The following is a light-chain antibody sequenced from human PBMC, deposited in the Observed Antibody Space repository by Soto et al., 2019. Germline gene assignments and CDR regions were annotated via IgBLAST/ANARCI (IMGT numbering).Light chain of an antibody. J-gene: IGLJ1*01. Sequence: QSVLTQPPSVSAAPGQTVTISCSGSSSNIENNYVSWYQQFPGTAPKLFIYDNHKRPSGIPDRFSGSKSGTSATLGITGLQTGDEADYYCGTWDSSLSAYVFGTGTKLTVL. CDR1: SSNIENNY. V-gene: IGLV1-51*01. CDR2: DNH. CDR3: GTWDSSLSAYV.